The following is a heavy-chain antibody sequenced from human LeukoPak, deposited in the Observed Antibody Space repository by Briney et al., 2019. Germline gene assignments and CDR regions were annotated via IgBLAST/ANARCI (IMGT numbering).Heavy chain of an antibody. D-gene: IGHD2-2*01. J-gene: IGHJ1*01. CDR2: ISGSGGST. CDR1: GFTFSSYA. V-gene: IGHV3-23*01. CDR3: AKNRGCSSTSCGAEYFQH. Sequence: PGGSLRLSCAASGFTFSSYAMSWVRQAPGKGLEWVSAISGSGGSTYYADSVKGRFTISRDNSKNTLYLQMNSLRAEDTAVYYCAKNRGCSSTSCGAEYFQHWGQGTLVTVSS.